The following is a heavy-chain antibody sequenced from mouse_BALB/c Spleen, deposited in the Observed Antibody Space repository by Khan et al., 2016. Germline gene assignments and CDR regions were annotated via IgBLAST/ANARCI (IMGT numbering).Heavy chain of an antibody. J-gene: IGHJ3*01. V-gene: IGHV1-15*01. CDR1: GYTFTDYE. CDR2: IHPGSGGT. Sequence: QSGAELVRPGASVKLSCKALGYTFTDYEMHWVKQTPVHGLEWIGGIHPGSGGTAYNQKFKGKATLTDAKSSSTANMELSSLTSEGSAVYYCTNRYEAWFTYWGQGTLVTVSA. D-gene: IGHD2-14*01. CDR3: TNRYEAWFTY.